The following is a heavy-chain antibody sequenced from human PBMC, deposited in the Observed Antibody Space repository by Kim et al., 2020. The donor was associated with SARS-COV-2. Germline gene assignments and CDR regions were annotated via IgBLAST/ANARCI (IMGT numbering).Heavy chain of an antibody. Sequence: ASVKVSCKASGYTFTSYAMNWVRQAPGQGLEWMGWINTNTGNPTYAQGFTGRFVFSLDTSVSTAYLQISSLKAEDTAVYYCASHTDYDIRGSYNVWGQGTTVTVSS. CDR1: GYTFTSYA. CDR3: ASHTDYDIRGSYNV. V-gene: IGHV7-4-1*02. J-gene: IGHJ6*02. D-gene: IGHD3-9*01. CDR2: INTNTGNP.